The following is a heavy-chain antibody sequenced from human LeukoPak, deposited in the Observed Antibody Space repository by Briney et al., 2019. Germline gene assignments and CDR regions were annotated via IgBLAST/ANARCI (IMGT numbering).Heavy chain of an antibody. Sequence: GRSLRLSCAASGFSFSTYGMYWVRQAPGKGLEWVTFIRYDGSDTYYADSVKGRFTISRDNAKNSLYLQMNSLRAEDTAVYYCASRPYDSSGYYYVWGQGTLVTVSS. J-gene: IGHJ4*02. CDR2: IRYDGSDT. CDR1: GFSFSTYG. D-gene: IGHD3-22*01. CDR3: ASRPYDSSGYYYV. V-gene: IGHV3-33*03.